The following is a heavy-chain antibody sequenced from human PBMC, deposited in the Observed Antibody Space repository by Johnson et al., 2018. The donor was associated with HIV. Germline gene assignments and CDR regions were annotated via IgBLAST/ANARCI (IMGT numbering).Heavy chain of an antibody. CDR2: IDWNGGRQ. CDR1: GFTFDDYG. Sequence: VQLVESGGGVVRPGGSLRLSCAVSGFTFDDYGMTWVRQAPGKGLEWVSSIDWNGGRQRYVDSVKGRFTIARDNAKNSLFLQMNSLRVEDTAVYYCARGRVSRFAFDVWGPGTGVTVS. J-gene: IGHJ3*01. V-gene: IGHV3-20*04. CDR3: ARGRVSRFAFDV.